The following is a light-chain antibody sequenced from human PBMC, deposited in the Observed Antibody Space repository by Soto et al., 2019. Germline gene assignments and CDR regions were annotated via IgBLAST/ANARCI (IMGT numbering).Light chain of an antibody. CDR3: QQYIRWPLT. CDR1: QDVSSN. Sequence: EIVMTQSPATLSVSPWERATLSCRASQDVSSNLAWYQQKPGQAPSLLIYGASTRATGTPARFSGSGSGTEFTLTISSRQSADYAVYFCQQYIRWPLTFGGGTKVDIK. CDR2: GAS. J-gene: IGKJ4*01. V-gene: IGKV3-15*01.